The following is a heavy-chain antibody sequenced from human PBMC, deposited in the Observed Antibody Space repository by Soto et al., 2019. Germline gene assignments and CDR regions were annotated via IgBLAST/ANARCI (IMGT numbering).Heavy chain of an antibody. V-gene: IGHV4-59*01. CDR3: ARRIVATETLDY. D-gene: IGHD5-12*01. Sequence: SETLSLTCTVSGGSISSYYWSWIRQPPGKGLEWIGYIYYSGSTNYNPSLKSRVTISVDTSKNQFSLKLSSVTAADTAVYYCARRIVATETLDYWGQGTLVTVSS. J-gene: IGHJ4*02. CDR2: IYYSGST. CDR1: GGSISSYY.